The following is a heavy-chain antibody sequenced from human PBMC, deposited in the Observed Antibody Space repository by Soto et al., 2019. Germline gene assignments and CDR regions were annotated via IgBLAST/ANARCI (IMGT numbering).Heavy chain of an antibody. J-gene: IGHJ3*02. V-gene: IGHV1-46*01. Sequence: ASVKVSCKASGYTFTSYYMHWVRQAPGQGLEWMGIVNPSGGSTSYAQKFQGRVTMTRDTSTSTVYMELSSLRSEDTAVYYCARDRIPYYYDSSGYAGHDAFDIWGQGTMVTVSS. CDR3: ARDRIPYYYDSSGYAGHDAFDI. D-gene: IGHD3-22*01. CDR1: GYTFTSYY. CDR2: VNPSGGST.